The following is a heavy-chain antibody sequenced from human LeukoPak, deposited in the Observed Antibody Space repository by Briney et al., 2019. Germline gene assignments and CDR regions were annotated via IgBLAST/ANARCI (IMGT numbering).Heavy chain of an antibody. J-gene: IGHJ5*02. Sequence: SVKVSCKASGYTFTSYGISWVRQAPGQGLEWMGGIIPIFGTANYAQKFQGRVTITADESTSTAYMELSSLRSEDTAVYYCARESWGNCSSTSCYPGHNWFDPWGQGTLVTVSS. D-gene: IGHD2-2*01. CDR3: ARESWGNCSSTSCYPGHNWFDP. V-gene: IGHV1-69*13. CDR2: IIPIFGTA. CDR1: GYTFTSYG.